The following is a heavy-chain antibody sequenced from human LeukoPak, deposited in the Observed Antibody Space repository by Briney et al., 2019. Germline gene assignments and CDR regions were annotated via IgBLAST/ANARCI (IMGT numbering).Heavy chain of an antibody. J-gene: IGHJ6*02. Sequence: PSETLSLTCTVSGGSISSYYWSWIRQPPGKGLEWIGYIYYSGSTNYNPSLKSRVTISVDTSKNQFSLKLSSVTAADTAVYYCARDKWVDYYYYGMDVWGQGTTVTISS. CDR2: IYYSGST. CDR1: GGSISSYY. V-gene: IGHV4-59*01. D-gene: IGHD6-19*01. CDR3: ARDKWVDYYYYGMDV.